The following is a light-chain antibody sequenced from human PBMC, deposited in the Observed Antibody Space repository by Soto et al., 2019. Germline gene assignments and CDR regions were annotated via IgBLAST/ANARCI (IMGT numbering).Light chain of an antibody. CDR2: DAS. CDR1: QSLSGW. J-gene: IGKJ4*01. Sequence: DLPMTQSPSTLSASVGDRVTITCRASQSLSGWLAWYQQRPGKAPNLLIYDASTLESGVPSRFSGGGSGTEFTLTISSLQPEDFTTYYCQQYNSYPLTFGGGTKVEIK. CDR3: QQYNSYPLT. V-gene: IGKV1-5*01.